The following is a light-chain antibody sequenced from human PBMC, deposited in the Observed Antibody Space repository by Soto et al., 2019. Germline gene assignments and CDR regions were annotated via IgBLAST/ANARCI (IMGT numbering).Light chain of an antibody. CDR3: QQYNNWPWT. J-gene: IGKJ1*01. V-gene: IGKV3-15*01. CDR1: QSISGA. Sequence: EIVMTQSPATLSVSPGGRATLSCRASQSISGALAWYQQKPGQAPRLLIYGASTRATSFPARFSGSGSGTDFTLTISSLQSEDFAVYYWQQYNNWPWTFGQGTKVEIK. CDR2: GAS.